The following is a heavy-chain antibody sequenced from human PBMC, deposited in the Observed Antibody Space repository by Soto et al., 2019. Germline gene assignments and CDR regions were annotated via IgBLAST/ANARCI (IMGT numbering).Heavy chain of an antibody. Sequence: SETLSLTCTVSGGSISSSSYYWGWIRQPPGKGLEWIGSIYYSGSTYYNPSLKSQVTISVDTSKNQFSLKLSSVTAADTAVYYCARRLKRYSWFDYWGQGTLGTVSS. D-gene: IGHD1-1*01. CDR2: IYYSGST. CDR1: GGSISSSSYY. CDR3: ARRLKRYSWFDY. V-gene: IGHV4-39*01. J-gene: IGHJ4*02.